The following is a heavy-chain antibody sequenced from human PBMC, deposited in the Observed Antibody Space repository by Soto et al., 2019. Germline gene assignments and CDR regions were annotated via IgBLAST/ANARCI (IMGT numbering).Heavy chain of an antibody. V-gene: IGHV3-23*01. CDR2: ISGSGDST. D-gene: IGHD6-19*01. Sequence: EVQLLESGGGLEQPGGSLRLSCAASGFTFSSYAMNWVRQAPGKGLEWVSVISGSGDSTYYADSGKGRFTISRDNSRXXXXXXXXXXXXXXXXXXYCAXRGSGXYYDYWGXGXX. CDR1: GFTFSSYA. CDR3: AXRGSGXYYDY. J-gene: IGHJ4*02.